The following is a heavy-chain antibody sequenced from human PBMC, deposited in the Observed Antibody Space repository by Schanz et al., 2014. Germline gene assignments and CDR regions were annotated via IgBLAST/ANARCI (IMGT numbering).Heavy chain of an antibody. V-gene: IGHV3-48*01. Sequence: EVRLVESGGGLVQPGGSLRLSCEASGFDFNSYSMNWVRQVPGKGLEWLSYIATSSSTRHYADSVKGRVTISRDNAKNSVSLQMRRLRVEDTAVYHCASGVHVSSLQKGLQFWGRGTLVIVSS. J-gene: IGHJ1*01. CDR2: IATSSSTR. CDR3: ASGVHVSSLQKGLQF. CDR1: GFDFNSYS. D-gene: IGHD3-10*01.